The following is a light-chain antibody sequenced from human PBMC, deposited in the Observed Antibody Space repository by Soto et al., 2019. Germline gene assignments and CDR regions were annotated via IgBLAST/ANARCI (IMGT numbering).Light chain of an antibody. J-gene: IGLJ3*02. V-gene: IGLV2-8*01. CDR1: SSDVGAYKY. CDR2: EVS. CDR3: TSYVGSDIWV. Sequence: QSALTQPPSASGSPGQSVTISCTGTSSDVGAYKYVSWYQQYPGKAPKLMIYEVSTRPSGVPGRFSGSKSGNTASLTVSGLQAEDEADYYCTSYVGSDIWVFGGGTKVTVL.